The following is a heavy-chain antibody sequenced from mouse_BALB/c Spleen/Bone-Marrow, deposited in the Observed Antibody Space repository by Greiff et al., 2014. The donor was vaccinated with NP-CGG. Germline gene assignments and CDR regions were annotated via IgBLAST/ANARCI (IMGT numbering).Heavy chain of an antibody. CDR1: GFSLTSYG. V-gene: IGHV2-9*02. D-gene: IGHD2-4*01. CDR3: ARDQEDYDYDFYAMDY. Sequence: VNLVESGPGLVAPSQSLSITCTVSGFSLTSYGVHWVRQPPGKGLEWLGVIWAGGSTNYNSALMSRLSISKDNSKSQVFLKMNSLQTDDTAMYYCARDQEDYDYDFYAMDYWGQGTSVTVSS. CDR2: IWAGGST. J-gene: IGHJ4*01.